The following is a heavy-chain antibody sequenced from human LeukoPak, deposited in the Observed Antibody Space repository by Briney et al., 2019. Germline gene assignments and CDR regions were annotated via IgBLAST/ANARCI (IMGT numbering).Heavy chain of an antibody. CDR3: ARDRILAGVDL. J-gene: IGHJ6*02. CDR1: GIGFSSHD. D-gene: IGHD2/OR15-2a*01. CDR2: IWYDGSNA. Sequence: GGALRLSCVTSGIGFSSHDMHWVRQAPGKGLERVSLIWYDGSNAYYADSVKGRFTISRDNSKNTVYLQVNSLRAEDTAVYDCARDRILAGVDLWGQGTTVIVSS. V-gene: IGHV3-33*01.